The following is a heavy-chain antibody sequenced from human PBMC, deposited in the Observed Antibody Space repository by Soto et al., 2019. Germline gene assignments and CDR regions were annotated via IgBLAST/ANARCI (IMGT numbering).Heavy chain of an antibody. J-gene: IGHJ4*02. CDR2: ISWNSGNI. CDR1: GFFFEYYA. D-gene: IGHD3-10*01. CDR3: AKDMRSSQGGSYAAEL. V-gene: IGHV3-9*01. Sequence: PGGSLRLSCAASGFFFEYYAMHWVRQAPGKGLEWVSAISWNSGNIGYADSVKGRFTISRDNAKNSLYLQMNSLRTEDTASYFCAKDMRSSQGGSYAAELWGQGTLVTVSS.